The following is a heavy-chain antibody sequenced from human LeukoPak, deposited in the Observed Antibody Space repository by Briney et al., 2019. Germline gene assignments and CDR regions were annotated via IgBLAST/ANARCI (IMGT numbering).Heavy chain of an antibody. J-gene: IGHJ4*02. Sequence: GGSLRLSCAASGFTFSTYAMHWVRQAPGKGLEWVAVTSYDGSNSYYADSVKGRFTISRDNPENTLYLQMNSLRADDTAVYYCAKGGEQKTFRCGMDSWGQGTLVTVSS. V-gene: IGHV3-30*18. D-gene: IGHD1/OR15-1a*01. CDR1: GFTFSTYA. CDR2: TSYDGSNS. CDR3: AKGGEQKTFRCGMDS.